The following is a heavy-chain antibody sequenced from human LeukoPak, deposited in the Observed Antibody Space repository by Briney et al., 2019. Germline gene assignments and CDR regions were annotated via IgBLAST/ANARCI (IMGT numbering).Heavy chain of an antibody. CDR2: ISVNVSST. CDR3: AKDAGYYDILTGYSHRVIDP. Sequence: GGSLRLSCAASGFTFSNYGMTWVRQAPGKGLEWVSTISVNVSSTYYADSVKGRFTISRDNSKNTLYLQMNSLRAEDTAVYYCAKDAGYYDILTGYSHRVIDPWGQGTLVTVSS. V-gene: IGHV3-23*01. D-gene: IGHD3-9*01. CDR1: GFTFSNYG. J-gene: IGHJ5*02.